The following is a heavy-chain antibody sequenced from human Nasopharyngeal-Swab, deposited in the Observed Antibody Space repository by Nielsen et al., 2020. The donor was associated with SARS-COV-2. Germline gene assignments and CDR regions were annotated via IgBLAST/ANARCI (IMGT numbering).Heavy chain of an antibody. CDR3: ARSEIAAGRPYYYYGMDV. V-gene: IGHV4-30-4*01. CDR1: GGSISSGDYY. CDR2: IYYSGST. Sequence: SETLSLTCTVSGGSISSGDYYWIWIRQPPGKGLEWIGYIYYSGSTYYNPSLKSRVTISVDTSKNQFSLKLSSVTAADTAVYYCARSEIAAGRPYYYYGMDVWGQGTTVTVSS. D-gene: IGHD6-13*01. J-gene: IGHJ6*02.